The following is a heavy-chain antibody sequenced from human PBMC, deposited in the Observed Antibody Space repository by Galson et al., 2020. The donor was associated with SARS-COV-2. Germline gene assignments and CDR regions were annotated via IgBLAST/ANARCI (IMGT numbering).Heavy chain of an antibody. V-gene: IGHV1-18*04. CDR3: ARVRRALLWFGELHPTGTTELDY. Sequence: VKVSCKASGYPLPSSGIRWVRQAPGLGPAWLRWITAYNGNKNYAQKLQGRVTMTKDTYTSTAYMGLRSLRSDDPAVYYGARVRRALLWFGELHPTGTTELDYWGQGTMVTVSS. CDR2: ITAYNGNK. D-gene: IGHD3-10*01. J-gene: IGHJ4*02. CDR1: GYPLPSSG.